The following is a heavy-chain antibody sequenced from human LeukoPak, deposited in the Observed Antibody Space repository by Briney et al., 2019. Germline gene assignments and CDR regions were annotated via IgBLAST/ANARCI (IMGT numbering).Heavy chain of an antibody. D-gene: IGHD5-24*01. CDR2: INHSGST. Sequence: MSSETLSLTCAVYGGSFSGYYWSWIRHPPGKGLEWIGEINHSGSTNYNPSLKSRVTISVDTSKNQFSLKLSSVTAADTAVYYCAREKSPERKTRLQLGAFDVWGQGTVVTVSS. CDR3: AREKSPERKTRLQLGAFDV. J-gene: IGHJ3*01. CDR1: GGSFSGYY. V-gene: IGHV4-34*01.